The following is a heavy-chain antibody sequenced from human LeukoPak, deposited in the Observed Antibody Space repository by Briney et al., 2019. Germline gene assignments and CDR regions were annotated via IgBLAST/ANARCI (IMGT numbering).Heavy chain of an antibody. CDR1: GFTFSSYA. V-gene: IGHV3-30-3*01. D-gene: IGHD3-22*01. CDR2: ISYDGSNK. CDR3: AKDRSLGYYDSSGYFDY. Sequence: PGGSLRLSCAASGFTFSSYAMHWVRQAPGKGLEWVAVISYDGSNKYYADSVKGRFTISRDNSKNTLYLQMNSLRAEDTAVYYCAKDRSLGYYDSSGYFDYWGQGTLVTVSS. J-gene: IGHJ4*02.